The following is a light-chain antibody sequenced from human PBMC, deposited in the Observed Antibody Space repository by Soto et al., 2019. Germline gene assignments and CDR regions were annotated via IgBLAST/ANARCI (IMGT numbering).Light chain of an antibody. Sequence: EIVMTQSPATVPVSPGERVTLSCRASQSVSIDLAWYQQKPGQAPRLLIYGASTRATDIPPSFTGSGSGTDFTLTISRLEPEDFAVYYCQQYHNWPITFGQGTDWRL. CDR2: GAS. V-gene: IGKV3-15*01. J-gene: IGKJ5*01. CDR1: QSVSID. CDR3: QQYHNWPIT.